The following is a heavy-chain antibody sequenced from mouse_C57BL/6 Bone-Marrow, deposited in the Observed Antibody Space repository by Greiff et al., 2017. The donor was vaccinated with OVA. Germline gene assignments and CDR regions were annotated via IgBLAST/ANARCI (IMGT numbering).Heavy chain of an antibody. CDR3: AGEDNAMNY. CDR1: GYSITGGYY. CDR2: ISYDGSN. V-gene: IGHV3-6*01. J-gene: IGHJ4*01. Sequence: EVQLQQSGPGLVKPSQSLSLTCSVTGYSITGGYYWNLIRQFPGNKLEWMGYISYDGSNNYNQSLKNRITFTRDTSKSQFYLKLNTVTTEDTATYYCAGEDNAMNYWGQGTSVTVSA.